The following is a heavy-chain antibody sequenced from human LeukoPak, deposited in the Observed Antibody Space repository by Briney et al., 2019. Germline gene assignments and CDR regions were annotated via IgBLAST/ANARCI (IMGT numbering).Heavy chain of an antibody. CDR2: IKQDGSEK. Sequence: GESLRLSCAASGFTFGAYYVAWVRQAPGKGLELVANIKQDGSEKYYVDSVKGRFTIARDNANNSLYLQMNSLRAEDTAVYYCARMSGIAVAAIWISYFDYWGQGTLVTVSS. CDR1: GFTFGAYY. J-gene: IGHJ4*02. D-gene: IGHD6-19*01. V-gene: IGHV3-7*03. CDR3: ARMSGIAVAAIWISYFDY.